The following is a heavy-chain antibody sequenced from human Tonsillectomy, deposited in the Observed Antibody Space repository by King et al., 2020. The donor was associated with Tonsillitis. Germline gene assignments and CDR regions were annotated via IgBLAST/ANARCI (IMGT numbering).Heavy chain of an antibody. CDR1: EYTFTHYR. CDR3: VACYSDLPGGAI. Sequence: VQLVQSGAEVKKPGESLKISCQGSEYTFTHYRIGWVRQMPGKGLEWMGVIYAGDSDTRYIPSFQGQVTMSVDKSINTAYLQWSSLKASDTAIYYCVACYSDLPGGAIWGQGTAVTVSS. D-gene: IGHD4-11*01. V-gene: IGHV5-51*01. J-gene: IGHJ3*02. CDR2: IYAGDSDT.